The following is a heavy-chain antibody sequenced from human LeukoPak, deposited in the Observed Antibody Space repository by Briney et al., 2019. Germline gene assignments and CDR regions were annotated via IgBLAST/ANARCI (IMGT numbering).Heavy chain of an antibody. V-gene: IGHV1-18*01. D-gene: IGHD4-17*01. CDR1: GYTFTSYG. J-gene: IGHJ4*02. CDR2: ISAYNGNT. CDR3: ARDHMTTVTTGY. Sequence: ASVKVSCKASGYTFTSYGISWVRQAPGQGLEWMGWISAYNGNTNYAQKLQGRVTMTTDTSTSTAYMELRSLRSDDRAVYYCARDHMTTVTTGYWGQGTLVTVSS.